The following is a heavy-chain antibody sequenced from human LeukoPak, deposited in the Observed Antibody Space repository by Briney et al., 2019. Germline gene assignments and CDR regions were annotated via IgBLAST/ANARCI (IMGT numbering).Heavy chain of an antibody. CDR2: IIPIFGTA. V-gene: IGHV1-69*05. CDR1: GGTFSSYA. D-gene: IGHD2-21*02. Sequence: GASVKVSCKASGGTFSSYAISRVRQAPGQGLEWMGGIIPIFGTANYAQKFQGRVTITTDESTSTAYMELSSLRSEDTAVYYCAREVHGGDCYAFDIWGQGTMVTVSS. CDR3: AREVHGGDCYAFDI. J-gene: IGHJ3*02.